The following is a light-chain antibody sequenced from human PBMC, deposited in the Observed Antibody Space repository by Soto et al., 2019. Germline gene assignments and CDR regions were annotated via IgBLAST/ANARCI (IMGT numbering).Light chain of an antibody. CDR2: AAN. CDR1: QSIANY. J-gene: IGKJ4*01. CDR3: QQSYSSPSI. Sequence: DIQMTQSPCSLSASVGDRVTITCRASQSIANYLNWYQQKPGKAPKLLIFAANILQSGVPSRFTGGGSGTDFTLTILSLQPEDYATYFCQQSYSSPSIFGGGTKVDIK. V-gene: IGKV1-39*01.